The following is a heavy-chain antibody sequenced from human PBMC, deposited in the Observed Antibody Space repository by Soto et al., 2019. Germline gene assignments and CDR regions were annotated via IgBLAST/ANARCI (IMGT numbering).Heavy chain of an antibody. D-gene: IGHD5-12*01. Sequence: DVQLVESGGAVVQPGGSLRLSCAASGFPFDDYTMHWVRQAPGKGLEWVSLISWDGGSTDYADSVKGRFTISRDNSKKSLFLEMNSLRTEDTALYYCARDGYDYYYYGLDVWGQGTTVTVSS. CDR1: GFPFDDYT. CDR3: ARDGYDYYYYGLDV. CDR2: ISWDGGST. J-gene: IGHJ6*02. V-gene: IGHV3-43*01.